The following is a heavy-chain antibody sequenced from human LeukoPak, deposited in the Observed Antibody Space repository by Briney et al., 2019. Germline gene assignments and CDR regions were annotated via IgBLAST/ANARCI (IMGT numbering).Heavy chain of an antibody. CDR2: IYYSGST. CDR1: GGSISSSSYY. Sequence: KPSETLSLTCTVSGGSISSSSYYWGWIRQPPGKGLEWIGSIYYSGSTYYNPSLKSRVTISVDTSKNQFSLKLSSVTAADTAVYYCATPGIFGVVSKYYFDYWGQGTLVTVSS. J-gene: IGHJ4*02. CDR3: ATPGIFGVVSKYYFDY. D-gene: IGHD3-3*01. V-gene: IGHV4-39*01.